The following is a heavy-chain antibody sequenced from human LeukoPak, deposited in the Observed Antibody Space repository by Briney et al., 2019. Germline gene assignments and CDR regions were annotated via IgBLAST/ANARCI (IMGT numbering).Heavy chain of an antibody. D-gene: IGHD1-14*01. CDR2: ISGSGGST. Sequence: GGSLRLSCAASGFTFSSYAMSWVRQAPGKGLEWVSAISGSGGSTYYADSVKGRFTISRDDSKNTLYLQMNSLRAEDTAVYYCASDNKGTLDYWGQGTLVTVSS. CDR3: ASDNKGTLDY. V-gene: IGHV3-23*01. J-gene: IGHJ4*02. CDR1: GFTFSSYA.